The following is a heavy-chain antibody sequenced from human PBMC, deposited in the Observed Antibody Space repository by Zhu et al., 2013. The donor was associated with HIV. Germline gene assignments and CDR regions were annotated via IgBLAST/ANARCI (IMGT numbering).Heavy chain of an antibody. J-gene: IGHJ5*02. CDR1: GGTFSSYG. Sequence: QVQLVQSGAEVKKPGSSVKVSCKASGGTFSSYGISWVRQAPGQGLEWMGWISAYNANTNYAQKLQGRVTMTTDTSTSTAYMELRSLRSDDTAVYYCARDLLTMIVVRHSGGTASMFDPWGQGTLVTVSS. V-gene: IGHV1-18*01. CDR3: ARDLLTMIVVRHSGGTASMFDP. CDR2: ISAYNANT. D-gene: IGHD3-22*01.